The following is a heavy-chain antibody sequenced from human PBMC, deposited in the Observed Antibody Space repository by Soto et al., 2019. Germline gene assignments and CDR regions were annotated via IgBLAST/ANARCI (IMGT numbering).Heavy chain of an antibody. D-gene: IGHD6-19*01. CDR2: LSDDGVYT. V-gene: IGHV3-23*01. CDR1: EFTFSSFD. Sequence: EVNLSESGGGLVQPGGSLRLSCVASEFTFSSFDMSWVRLAPGKGLEWVSSLSDDGVYTFYANSVKGRFTISRDNSKNTLFLQMNSLKTEDTAVYFCTKGEQWLAHWYFNLWGRGTLVTVSS. J-gene: IGHJ2*01. CDR3: TKGEQWLAHWYFNL.